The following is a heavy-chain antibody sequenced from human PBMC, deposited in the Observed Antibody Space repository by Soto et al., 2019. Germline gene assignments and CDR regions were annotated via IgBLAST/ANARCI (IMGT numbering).Heavy chain of an antibody. D-gene: IGHD2-2*01. V-gene: IGHV5-10-1*01. CDR1: GYSFTSYW. CDR2: IDPSDSYT. CDR3: ARSDIVVVRGIYYYGMDV. J-gene: IGHJ6*02. Sequence: GESLKISCKGSGYSFTSYWISWVRQMPGKGLEWMGRIDPSDSYTNYSPSFQGHVTISADKSISTAYLQWSSLKASDTAMYYCARSDIVVVRGIYYYGMDVWGQGTTVTVSS.